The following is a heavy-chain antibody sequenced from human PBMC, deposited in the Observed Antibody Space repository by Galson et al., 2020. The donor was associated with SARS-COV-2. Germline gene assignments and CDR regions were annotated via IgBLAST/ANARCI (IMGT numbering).Heavy chain of an antibody. J-gene: IGHJ3*02. D-gene: IGHD4-4*01. V-gene: IGHV3-33*01. CDR3: ARDGQSGTPYAFDI. Sequence: GGSLRLSCAASGFTFSSYAMHWVRQAPGKGLEWVAQLWFDGSNKYYAGSVKGRFTISRDSSKNTLYLQLNSLRAEDTAVYYCARDGQSGTPYAFDIWGQGTTVTVSS. CDR1: GFTFSSYA. CDR2: LWFDGSNK.